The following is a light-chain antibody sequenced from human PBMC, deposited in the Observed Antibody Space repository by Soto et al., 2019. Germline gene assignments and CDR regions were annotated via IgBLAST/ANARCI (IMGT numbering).Light chain of an antibody. J-gene: IGKJ4*01. CDR3: QQYYNPPPT. Sequence: DIQMTQSPSSLSASVGDRVTITCQASQDISNYLNWYQQKPGKAPKLLIYDASNLETGVPSRFRGSGFGTNFTFTIRSQQPEDIAKFYCQQYYNPPPTFGGGTQGEIK. CDR1: QDISNY. V-gene: IGKV1-33*01. CDR2: DAS.